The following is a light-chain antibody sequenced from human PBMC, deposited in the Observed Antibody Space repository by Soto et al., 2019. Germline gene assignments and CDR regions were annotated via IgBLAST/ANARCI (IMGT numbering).Light chain of an antibody. CDR2: AAA. CDR3: QQANSFPIT. CDR1: QDISRW. V-gene: IGKV1-12*01. J-gene: IGKJ5*01. Sequence: DIQMTQSPSSVSASVGDRVTITCRASQDISRWLAWYQQKPGKAPKLLIYAAASLQSGVPSRFSGSGSGTDFTLTVSSLQPEDFATYYCQQANSFPITFGQGTRLEIK.